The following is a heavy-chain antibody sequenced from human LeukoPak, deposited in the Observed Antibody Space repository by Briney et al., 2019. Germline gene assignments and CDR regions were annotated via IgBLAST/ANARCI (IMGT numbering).Heavy chain of an antibody. Sequence: RASVKVSCKASGYTFTSYAMNWVRQAPGQGLEWMGWINTNTGNPTYAQGFTGRFVFSLDTSVSTAYLQISSLKAEDTAVHYCARAIRTTVTTLSAYWGQGTLVTVSS. J-gene: IGHJ4*02. D-gene: IGHD4-11*01. V-gene: IGHV7-4-1*02. CDR3: ARAIRTTVTTLSAY. CDR2: INTNTGNP. CDR1: GYTFTSYA.